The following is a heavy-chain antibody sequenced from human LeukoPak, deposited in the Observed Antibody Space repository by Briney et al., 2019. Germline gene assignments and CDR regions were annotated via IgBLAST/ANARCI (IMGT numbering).Heavy chain of an antibody. CDR2: INPSGGST. D-gene: IGHD2-15*01. CDR1: GYTFTSYY. J-gene: IGHJ4*02. V-gene: IGHV1-46*03. Sequence: GASVKVSCKASGYTFTSYYMHWVRQSPGQGLEWMGIINPSGGSTSYAQKFQGRVTTTRDTSTSTVYMELSSLRSEDTAVYYCAREGCSGGSCYLSPGDDYWGQGTLVTVSS. CDR3: AREGCSGGSCYLSPGDDY.